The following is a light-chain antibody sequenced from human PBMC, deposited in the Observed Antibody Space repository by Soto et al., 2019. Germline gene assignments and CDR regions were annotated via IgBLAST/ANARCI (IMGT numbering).Light chain of an antibody. V-gene: IGKV1-5*03. CDR1: QSICSW. CDR2: EAS. Sequence: DIQMTQSPSTLSASVGDRVTITCRASQSICSWLAWYQQKPGKAPKLLIYEASNLEGGVPLRFSGSGSGTEYTPTISSLQPDDFATYYCLQYTSYSPLTFGQGTKLEIK. CDR3: LQYTSYSPLT. J-gene: IGKJ2*01.